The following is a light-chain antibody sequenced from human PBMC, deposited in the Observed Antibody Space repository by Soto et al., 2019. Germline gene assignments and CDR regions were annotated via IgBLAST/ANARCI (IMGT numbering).Light chain of an antibody. V-gene: IGKV3-15*01. CDR1: QGLSSN. CDR3: LQYNNWWT. CDR2: DTS. Sequence: EIVITQSPATLSVSPGERVTLSCRASQGLSSNLAWYQQKPGQAPRLLSYDTSTRATDIPARFSGSGSGTEFTLTISSLQSEDFAVYYCLQYNNWWTFGQGTKVDIK. J-gene: IGKJ1*01.